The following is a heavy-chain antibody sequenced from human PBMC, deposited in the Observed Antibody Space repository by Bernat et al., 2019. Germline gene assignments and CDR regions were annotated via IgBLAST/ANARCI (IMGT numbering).Heavy chain of an antibody. D-gene: IGHD5-12*01. CDR1: GFTFSSYS. CDR3: ARGEYDSGYDPWYYFDY. V-gene: IGHV3-48*02. CDR2: ISSSSSTT. J-gene: IGHJ4*02. Sequence: EVQLVESGGGLVQPGGSLRLSCAASGFTFSSYSMNWVRQAPGKGLAWVSYISSSSSTTYYADSVKGRFTISRDKAKNSLSLQMNSLRDEDTAVYYCARGEYDSGYDPWYYFDYWGQGTLVTVSS.